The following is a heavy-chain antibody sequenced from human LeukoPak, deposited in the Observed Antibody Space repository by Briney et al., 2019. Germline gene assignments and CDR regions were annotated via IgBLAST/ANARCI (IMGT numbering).Heavy chain of an antibody. Sequence: GGSLRLSCAASGFTFSSYGMHWVRQAPGKGLEWVAFIRYDGSNKYYADSVKGRFTISRDNSKNTLYLQINSLRAEDTAVYYCAKDRSSWTNGMDVWGQGTTVTVSS. D-gene: IGHD6-13*01. V-gene: IGHV3-30*02. J-gene: IGHJ6*02. CDR1: GFTFSSYG. CDR3: AKDRSSWTNGMDV. CDR2: IRYDGSNK.